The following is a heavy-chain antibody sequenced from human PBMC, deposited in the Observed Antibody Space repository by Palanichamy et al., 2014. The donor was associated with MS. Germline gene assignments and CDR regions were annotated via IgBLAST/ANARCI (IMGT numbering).Heavy chain of an antibody. J-gene: IGHJ4*02. Sequence: EVQVLESGGGLVQPGGSLRLSCAVSGFSFSTYAMSWVRQAPGKGLEWVSGISGSGDNTYYADSVRGRFTISRDNSKNTVYLQLNSLRADDTAVYYCAKDREMATITPHCFESWGQGTLVTASS. CDR3: AKDREMATITPHCFES. D-gene: IGHD5-24*01. CDR2: ISGSGDNT. CDR1: GFSFSTYA. V-gene: IGHV3-23*01.